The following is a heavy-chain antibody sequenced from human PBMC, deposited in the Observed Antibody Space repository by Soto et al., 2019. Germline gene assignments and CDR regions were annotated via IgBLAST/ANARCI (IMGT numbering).Heavy chain of an antibody. J-gene: IGHJ4*02. Sequence: EVQLVESWGGLVTPGGSLRLSCAGSGFTFSSYSMNWVRQAPGKGLEWVSSISSSSSYIYYPDSVKGRFTISRDNAKNSLYLQMNSLRADDTAVYYCVRDLQPNVDYWGQGTLVTVSS. CDR2: ISSSSSYI. CDR1: GFTFSSYS. V-gene: IGHV3-21*01. D-gene: IGHD6-13*01. CDR3: VRDLQPNVDY.